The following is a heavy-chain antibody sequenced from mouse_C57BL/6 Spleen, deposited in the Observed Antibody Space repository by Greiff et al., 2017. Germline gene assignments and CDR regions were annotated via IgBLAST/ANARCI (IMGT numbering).Heavy chain of an antibody. J-gene: IGHJ3*01. D-gene: IGHD2-3*01. V-gene: IGHV1-53*01. CDR2: INPSNGGT. Sequence: QVQLQQPGTELVKPGASVKLSCKASGYTFTSYWMHWVKQRPGQGLEWIGNINPSNGGTNYNEKFKSKATLTVDKSSSTAYLQLSSLTSEDSAVXYCSRTGDGYPLFAYWGQGTLVTVSA. CDR1: GYTFTSYW. CDR3: SRTGDGYPLFAY.